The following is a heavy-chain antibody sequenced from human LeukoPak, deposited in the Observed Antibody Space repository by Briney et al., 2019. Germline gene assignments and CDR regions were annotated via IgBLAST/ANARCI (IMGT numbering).Heavy chain of an antibody. CDR1: EFIFSGYE. CDR3: APGPLLVYFDY. CDR2: ISSSGSTI. V-gene: IGHV3-48*03. Sequence: GGSLRLSCAASEFIFSGYEMNWVRQAPGKGLEWVSYISSSGSTIYYADSVKGRFTISRDNAKKSLYLQMNSLRAEDTAVYYCAPGPLLVYFDYWGQGTLVTVSS. D-gene: IGHD6-13*01. J-gene: IGHJ4*02.